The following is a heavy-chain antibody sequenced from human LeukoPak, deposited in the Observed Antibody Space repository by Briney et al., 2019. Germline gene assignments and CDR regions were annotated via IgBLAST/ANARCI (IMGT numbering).Heavy chain of an antibody. CDR1: GFTVSSNY. J-gene: IGHJ6*03. Sequence: PGGSLRLSCAASGFTVSSNYMSWVREAPGKGLEWVSVIYSGGSTYYADSVKGRFTISRDNSKNTLYLQMNSLRAEDTAVYYCAREKLLWFGEEGRYIDVWGKGTTVTISS. V-gene: IGHV3-53*01. CDR2: IYSGGST. D-gene: IGHD3-10*01. CDR3: AREKLLWFGEEGRYIDV.